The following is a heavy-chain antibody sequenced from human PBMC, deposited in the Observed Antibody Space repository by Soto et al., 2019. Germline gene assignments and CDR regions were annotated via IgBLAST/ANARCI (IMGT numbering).Heavy chain of an antibody. CDR3: ARSGCYKTIFGVFSCTYLNWFDP. CDR2: IYHSGST. D-gene: IGHD3-3*01. J-gene: IGHJ5*02. V-gene: IGHV4-38-2*01. CDR1: GYSISSGYY. Sequence: SETLSLTCAVSGYSISSGYYWGWIRQPPGKGLEWIGSIYHSGSTYYNPPLKSRVTISVDTSKNQFSLKLSSVTAADTAVYYCARSGCYKTIFGVFSCTYLNWFDPWGQGTLVTVSS.